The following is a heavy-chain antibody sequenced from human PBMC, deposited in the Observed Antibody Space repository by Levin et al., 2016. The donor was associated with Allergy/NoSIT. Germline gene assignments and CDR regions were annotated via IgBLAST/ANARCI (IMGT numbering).Heavy chain of an antibody. V-gene: IGHV4-59*01. D-gene: IGHD1-1*01. Sequence: RQAPGKGLEWIGYIHYGGSTNYNPSLKSRVTISLDRSNNQFSLKLNSVTAADTAVYYCAKAPTNYWFDPWGQGALVTVSS. CDR3: AKAPTNYWFDP. CDR2: IHYGGST. J-gene: IGHJ5*02.